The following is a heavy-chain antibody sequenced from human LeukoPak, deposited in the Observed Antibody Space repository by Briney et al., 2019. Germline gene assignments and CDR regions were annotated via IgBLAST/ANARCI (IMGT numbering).Heavy chain of an antibody. J-gene: IGHJ2*01. V-gene: IGHV4-34*01. CDR2: INHSGSA. CDR3: ARFRTGTTFWYFDL. D-gene: IGHD1-7*01. CDR1: GGSFSGYY. Sequence: PSETLSLTCAVYGGSFSGYYWSWIRQPPGKGLEWIGEINHSGSANYNPYLKSRVTISVATSKNQFSLKLSSVTAADTAVYYCARFRTGTTFWYFDLWGRGTLVTVSS.